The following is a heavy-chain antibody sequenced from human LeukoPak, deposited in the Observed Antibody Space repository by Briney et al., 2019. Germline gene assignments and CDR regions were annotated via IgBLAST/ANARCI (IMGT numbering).Heavy chain of an antibody. CDR2: IIPILGIA. V-gene: IGHV1-69*04. Sequence: SVKVSCKASGHTFTGYYMHWVRQAPGQGLEWMGRIIPILGIANYAQKFQGRVTITADKSTSTAYMELSSLTSEDTAVYYCARDVTMIVVAASGDAFDIWGQGTMVTVSS. CDR1: GHTFTGYY. J-gene: IGHJ3*02. D-gene: IGHD3-22*01. CDR3: ARDVTMIVVAASGDAFDI.